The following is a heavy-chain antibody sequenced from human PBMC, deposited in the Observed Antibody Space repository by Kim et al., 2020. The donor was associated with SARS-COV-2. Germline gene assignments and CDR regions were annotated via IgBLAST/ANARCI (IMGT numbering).Heavy chain of an antibody. Sequence: GGSLRLSCTASGFTFSDYYMSWVRQTPGKGLEWISYIGTGDRSRGYADSVRGRFTISRDNGNNSMYLQMNSLRAEDTAVYYCVRDIVMTPGDGLDIWGQGTRVPVSS. J-gene: IGHJ3*02. D-gene: IGHD2-21*01. CDR2: IGTGDRSR. CDR1: GFTFSDYY. CDR3: VRDIVMTPGDGLDI. V-gene: IGHV3-11*01.